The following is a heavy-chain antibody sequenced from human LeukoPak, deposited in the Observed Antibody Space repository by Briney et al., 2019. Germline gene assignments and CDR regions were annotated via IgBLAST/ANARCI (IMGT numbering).Heavy chain of an antibody. V-gene: IGHV1-69*01. CDR2: IIPIFGTA. J-gene: IGHJ5*02. CDR1: GGTFSSYA. CDR3: ARDRATVPQDNWFDP. D-gene: IGHD4-17*01. Sequence: GSSVKVSCKASGGTFSSYAISWVRQAPGQGLEWMGGIIPIFGTANYAQKFQGRVTITADASTRTAYMELSSLRCEDTAVYYRARDRATVPQDNWFDPWGQGTLVTVSS.